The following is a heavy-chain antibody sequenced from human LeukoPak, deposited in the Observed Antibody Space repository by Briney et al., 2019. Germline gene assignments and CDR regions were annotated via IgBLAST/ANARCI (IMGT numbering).Heavy chain of an antibody. Sequence: GGSLRLSCAASEFIVSINYMSWVRQAPGKGLEWVSVIYSGGSTYYADSVKGRLTISRDNSKNTLYLQMNSLRAEDTAVYYCARDRRGSSSWYGAYYYMDVWGKGTTVTISS. V-gene: IGHV3-53*01. CDR1: EFIVSINY. CDR2: IYSGGST. CDR3: ARDRRGSSSWYGAYYYMDV. J-gene: IGHJ6*03. D-gene: IGHD6-13*01.